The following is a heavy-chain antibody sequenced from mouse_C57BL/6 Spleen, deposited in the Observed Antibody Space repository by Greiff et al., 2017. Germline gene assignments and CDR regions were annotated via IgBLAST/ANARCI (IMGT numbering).Heavy chain of an antibody. V-gene: IGHV1-54*01. D-gene: IGHD1-1*01. CDR1: GYAFTNYL. Sequence: QVQLQQSGAELVRPGTSVKVSCKASGYAFTNYLIEWVKQRPGQGLEWIGVINPGSGGTNYNEKFKGKATLTADKSSSTAYMQLSSLTSEDSAVYFCAREHYGSSFYYAMDYWGQGTSVTVSS. J-gene: IGHJ4*01. CDR2: INPGSGGT. CDR3: AREHYGSSFYYAMDY.